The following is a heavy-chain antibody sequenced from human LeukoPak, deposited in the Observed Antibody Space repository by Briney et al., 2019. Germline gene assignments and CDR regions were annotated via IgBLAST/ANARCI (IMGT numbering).Heavy chain of an antibody. CDR2: IIPIFGTA. CDR1: GGTFSSYA. CDR3: ARDPGSSSGGAFDI. Sequence: ASVKVSCKASGGTFSSYAISWVRQAPGQGLEWMGGIIPIFGTANYAQKFQGRVTITTDESTSTAYMELSSLRSEDTAVYYCARDPGSSSGGAFDIWGQGTTVTVSS. V-gene: IGHV1-69*05. J-gene: IGHJ3*02. D-gene: IGHD6-6*01.